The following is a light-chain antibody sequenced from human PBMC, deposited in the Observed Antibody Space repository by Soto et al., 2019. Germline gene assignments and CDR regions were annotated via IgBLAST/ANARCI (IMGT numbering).Light chain of an antibody. CDR2: GAS. J-gene: IGKJ5*01. V-gene: IGKV3-20*01. CDR1: QSVSSSY. Sequence: EIVLTQSPGTLSLSPGEGATLYCRASQSVSSSYLAWYQQKPGQAPRLLIYGASYRATGIPDRFSASGSGTDFTLSISRLEPEDFAVYYCQYYDASMWKFGQGTRLEI. CDR3: QYYDASMWK.